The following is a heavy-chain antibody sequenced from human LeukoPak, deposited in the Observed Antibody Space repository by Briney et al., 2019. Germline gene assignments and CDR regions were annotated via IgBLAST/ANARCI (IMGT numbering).Heavy chain of an antibody. D-gene: IGHD3-10*01. CDR3: ARGGTYYYGSGSQERAYYFDY. CDR2: IWYDGSNK. V-gene: IGHV3-33*01. Sequence: GGSLRLSCAASGFTFSSYGMHWVRQAPGKGLEWVAVIWYDGSNKYYADSVKGRFTISRDNSKNTLYLQMNSLRAEDTAVYYCARGGTYYYGSGSQERAYYFDYWGQGTLVTVSS. CDR1: GFTFSSYG. J-gene: IGHJ4*02.